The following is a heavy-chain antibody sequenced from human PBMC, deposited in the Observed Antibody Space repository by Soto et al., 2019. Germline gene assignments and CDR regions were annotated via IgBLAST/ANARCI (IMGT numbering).Heavy chain of an antibody. CDR2: IQSQADGGTT. CDR1: GFSVNDAW. CDR3: TSFYGSNY. D-gene: IGHD4-17*01. J-gene: IGHJ4*02. Sequence: EVQLVESGGGLVKPGESLRLACAASGFSVNDAWMIWVRQAPGEGLEWVGQIQSQADGGTTDYAASMKGRFIISRDDSQNSLFLQINSLETEDTGIYFCTSFYGSNYWGQGTLVTVSS. V-gene: IGHV3-15*07.